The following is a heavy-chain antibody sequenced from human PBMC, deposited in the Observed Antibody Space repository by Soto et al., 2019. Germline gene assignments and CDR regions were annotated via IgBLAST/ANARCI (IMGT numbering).Heavy chain of an antibody. CDR1: GFTFSSYA. CDR2: ISGSGGST. CDR3: AKDGGYCSGGSCYWASNWFDP. V-gene: IGHV3-23*01. Sequence: GESLKISCAASGFTFSSYAMSWVRQAPGKGLEWVSAISGSGGSTYYADSVKGRFTISRDNSKNKLYLQMNSLRAEETAVYYCAKDGGYCSGGSCYWASNWFDPWGQGTLVTVSS. D-gene: IGHD2-15*01. J-gene: IGHJ5*02.